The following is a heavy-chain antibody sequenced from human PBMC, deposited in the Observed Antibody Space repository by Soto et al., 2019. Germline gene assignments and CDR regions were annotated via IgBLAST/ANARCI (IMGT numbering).Heavy chain of an antibody. CDR2: TSYDGSNK. Sequence: GGSLRLSCAASGFTFSSSGMHWVRQAPGKGLEWVAITSYDGSNKYYADSVKGRFTISRDNSKNTLYLQMNSLRTEDTAVYYCAKDRSSSYYYYGLDVWGQGTTVTVSS. D-gene: IGHD6-6*01. CDR1: GFTFSSSG. J-gene: IGHJ6*02. CDR3: AKDRSSSYYYYGLDV. V-gene: IGHV3-30*18.